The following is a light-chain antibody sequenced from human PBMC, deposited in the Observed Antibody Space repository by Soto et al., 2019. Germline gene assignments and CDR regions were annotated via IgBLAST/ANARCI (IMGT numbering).Light chain of an antibody. V-gene: IGKV1-39*01. CDR3: QQSYSTPSIT. J-gene: IGKJ5*01. CDR1: QRIFSY. CDR2: GAS. Sequence: DIQMTQSPSSLPASVGDRVTITCRASQRIFSYLNWYQQKPGKAPKLLIYGASNLHSGVSSRFSGSGSGTDFTLTISALQPDDVATYYCQQSYSTPSITFGQGTRLEIK.